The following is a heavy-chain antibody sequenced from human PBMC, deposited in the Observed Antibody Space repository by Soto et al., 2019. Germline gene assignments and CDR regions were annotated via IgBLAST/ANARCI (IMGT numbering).Heavy chain of an antibody. V-gene: IGHV2-5*01. Sequence: PTPTRTLTCKISLVALTFRGEGVGWIRQPPGKALEWLALIYWNDVKRYSPSLKSRLTITKDTSKNQVVLTVTNMDPVDTATYSFQHSASIPGTRTVLAFWG. J-gene: IGHJ6*03. CDR2: IYWNDVK. CDR3: QHSASIPGTRTVLAF. CDR1: LVALTFRGEG. D-gene: IGHD2-21*01.